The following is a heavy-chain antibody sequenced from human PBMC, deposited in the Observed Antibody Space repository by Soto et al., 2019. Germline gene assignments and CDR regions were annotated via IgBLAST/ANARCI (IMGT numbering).Heavy chain of an antibody. CDR2: IYHSGST. D-gene: IGHD4-17*01. V-gene: IGHV4-59*01. CDR3: ARGRSKYGDYSYYYGMDV. J-gene: IGHJ6*02. Sequence: SETLSLTCTVSGGSISTYYWSWIRQPPGKGLEWIGYIYHSGSTNYNPSLKSRVTISVDTSKNQFSLKLSSVTAADTAVYYCARGRSKYGDYSYYYGMDVWGQGTTVTVSS. CDR1: GGSISTYY.